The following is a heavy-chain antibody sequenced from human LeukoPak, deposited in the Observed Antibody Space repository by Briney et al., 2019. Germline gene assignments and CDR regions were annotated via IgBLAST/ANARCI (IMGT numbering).Heavy chain of an antibody. CDR3: ARGLFLSGYLDAFDI. Sequence: PGGSLRLSCAASGFTFSSYPLHWVRQAPGKGLEWVSLIYNDGRTYYADSVKGRCTISRDNLKNVLYLQMNSLKVEDTALYYCARGLFLSGYLDAFDIWGQGTVVTVSS. J-gene: IGHJ3*02. D-gene: IGHD3-22*01. CDR2: IYNDGRT. CDR1: GFTFSSYP. V-gene: IGHV3-53*01.